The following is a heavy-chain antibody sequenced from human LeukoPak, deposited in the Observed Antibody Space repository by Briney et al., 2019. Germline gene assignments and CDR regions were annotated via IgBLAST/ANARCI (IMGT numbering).Heavy chain of an antibody. V-gene: IGHV1-8*03. Sequence: ASVKVSCKASGYTFTSYDINWVRQATGQGLEWMGWMNPNSGNTGYAQKFQGRVTITRNTSISTAYMELSGLRSEDTAVYYCARGNTGQSAFDIWGQGTMVTVSS. CDR2: MNPNSGNT. CDR1: GYTFTSYD. D-gene: IGHD2-8*02. CDR3: ARGNTGQSAFDI. J-gene: IGHJ3*02.